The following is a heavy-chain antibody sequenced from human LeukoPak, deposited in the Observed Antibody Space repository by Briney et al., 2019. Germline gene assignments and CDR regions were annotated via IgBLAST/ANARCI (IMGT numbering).Heavy chain of an antibody. J-gene: IGHJ4*02. CDR2: ISSSSTYT. D-gene: IGHD4-17*01. Sequence: GGSLRLSCAASGFTFSDYYMSWIRQAPGKGLEWVSYISSSSTYTNYADSVKGRFTTSRDNAKNSLYLQMNSLGAEDTAVYYCAIYRSYGDRDYWGQGTLVTVSS. CDR3: AIYRSYGDRDY. CDR1: GFTFSDYY. V-gene: IGHV3-11*06.